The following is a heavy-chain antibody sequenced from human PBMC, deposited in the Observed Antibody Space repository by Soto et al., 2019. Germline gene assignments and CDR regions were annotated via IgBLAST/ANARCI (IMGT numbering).Heavy chain of an antibody. Sequence: NPGGSLRLSCAASGFTFSNAWMSWVRQAPGKGLEWVGRIKSKTDGGTTDYAAPVKGRFTISRDDSKNTLYLQMNSLKTEDTAVYYCTTAMYSGSNRAFDIWGQGTMVTVSS. CDR3: TTAMYSGSNRAFDI. D-gene: IGHD1-26*01. CDR2: IKSKTDGGTT. V-gene: IGHV3-15*01. J-gene: IGHJ3*02. CDR1: GFTFSNAW.